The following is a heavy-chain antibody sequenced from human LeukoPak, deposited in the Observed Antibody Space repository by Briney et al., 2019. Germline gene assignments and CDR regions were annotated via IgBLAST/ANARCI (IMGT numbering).Heavy chain of an antibody. CDR1: GFTVSNNY. J-gene: IGHJ4*02. D-gene: IGHD2-15*01. CDR2: LYSAGAT. Sequence: GGSLRLSCAASGFTVSNNYMSWVRQAPGTGLEWVSILYSAGATYYTDSVRGRFTISRDSSKNTMCLQMNSLRAEDTAVYYCASGGTGARKFYSDPFHYWGQGTLVTVSS. V-gene: IGHV3-53*01. CDR3: ASGGTGARKFYSDPFHY.